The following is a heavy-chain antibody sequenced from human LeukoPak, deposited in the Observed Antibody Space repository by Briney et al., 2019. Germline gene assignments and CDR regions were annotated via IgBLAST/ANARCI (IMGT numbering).Heavy chain of an antibody. D-gene: IGHD4-11*01. CDR1: GGSFSGYY. CDR3: ARLKYYSNYYYYYMDV. V-gene: IGHV4-34*01. Sequence: SETLSLTCAVYGGSFSGYYWSWIRQPPGKGLEWIGEINHSGNTNYNPSLKSRVTISVDTSKNQFSLKLSFVTAADTAVYYCARLKYYSNYYYYYMDVWGKGTTVTVSS. J-gene: IGHJ6*03. CDR2: INHSGNT.